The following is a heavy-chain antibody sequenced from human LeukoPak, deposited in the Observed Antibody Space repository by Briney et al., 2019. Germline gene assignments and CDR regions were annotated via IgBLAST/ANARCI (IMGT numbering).Heavy chain of an antibody. V-gene: IGHV3-23*01. Sequence: GGCLRLSCAASGFTVSSNYMSWVRQAPGKGLEWVSAISGSVGSTYSADSVEGRFTISRDNSKNTLYLQMNSLRAEDTAIYYCANTYYDILTGPPEGVDYWGQGTLVTVSS. J-gene: IGHJ4*02. CDR1: GFTVSSNY. CDR3: ANTYYDILTGPPEGVDY. D-gene: IGHD3-9*01. CDR2: ISGSVGST.